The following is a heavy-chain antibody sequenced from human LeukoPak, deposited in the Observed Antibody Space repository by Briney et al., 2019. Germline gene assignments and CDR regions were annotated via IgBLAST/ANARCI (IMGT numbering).Heavy chain of an antibody. CDR1: GYTFTGYY. Sequence: ASVKVSCKASGYTFTGYYVHWVRQAPGQGLEWMGCINPHNGGTNYAQKFQGRVTMTRDTSISAAYMDLSRLRSDDTAMYYCARETVVAATPGDYWGQGTLVTVSS. D-gene: IGHD2-15*01. CDR3: ARETVVAATPGDY. CDR2: INPHNGGT. V-gene: IGHV1-2*02. J-gene: IGHJ4*02.